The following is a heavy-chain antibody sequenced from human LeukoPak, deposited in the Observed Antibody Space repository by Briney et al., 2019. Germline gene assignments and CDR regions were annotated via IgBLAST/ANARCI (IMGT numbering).Heavy chain of an antibody. J-gene: IGHJ4*02. V-gene: IGHV3-7*01. CDR1: GFTLSNCW. D-gene: IGHD2-15*01. CDR2: INQDGSVQ. Sequence: PGGSLRLSCAASGFTLSNCWMTWFRQAPGKGLEWVANINQDGSVQSYVGSVKGRFTISKDNAKNSLYLKMNSLRVEDTAVYYCARGPGYLTDYWGRGTLVTVSS. CDR3: ARGPGYLTDY.